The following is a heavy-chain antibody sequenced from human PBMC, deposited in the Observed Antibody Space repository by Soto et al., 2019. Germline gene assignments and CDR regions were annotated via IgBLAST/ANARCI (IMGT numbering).Heavy chain of an antibody. CDR1: RGSISSSNW. CDR3: ARHLLLVVVPAAMSCDAFDI. D-gene: IGHD2-2*01. J-gene: IGHJ3*02. V-gene: IGHV4-4*02. CDR2: IYHSGST. Sequence: PSETLSLTCAVSRGSISSSNWWSWVRQPPGKGLEWIGEIYHSGSTNYNPSLKSRVTISVDKSKNQFSLKLSSVTAADTAVYYYARHLLLVVVPAAMSCDAFDIWGQGTMVTVS.